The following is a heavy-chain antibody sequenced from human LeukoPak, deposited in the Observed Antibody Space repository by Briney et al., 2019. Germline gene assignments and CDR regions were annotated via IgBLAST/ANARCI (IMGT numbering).Heavy chain of an antibody. Sequence: GGSLRLSCVTSGFTVSGNHLTWDRQAPGKGLEWPSTLFSDRATYYAESVKGRFTISRDNLKNTLYLEMNSLRADDTAVYYCARDRDGYKVNWFDPWGQGTLVTVST. V-gene: IGHV3-66*01. D-gene: IGHD5-24*01. J-gene: IGHJ5*02. CDR3: ARDRDGYKVNWFDP. CDR2: LFSDRAT. CDR1: GFTVSGNH.